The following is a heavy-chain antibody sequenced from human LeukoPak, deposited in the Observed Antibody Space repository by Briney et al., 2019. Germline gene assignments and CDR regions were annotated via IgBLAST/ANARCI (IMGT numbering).Heavy chain of an antibody. Sequence: GESLKIFCKGSGYSFTSYWIGWVRQLPGRGGVEMGFIYSGDSDTRYTPSFKGRVTIPADKSINTPYLQWSSLKASDTAMYYCASYCYDISGYESAPDAFDIWRQGTMVTVCS. D-gene: IGHD3-22*01. CDR3: ASYCYDISGYESAPDAFDI. J-gene: IGHJ3*02. CDR1: GYSFTSYW. CDR2: IYSGDSDT. V-gene: IGHV5-51*01.